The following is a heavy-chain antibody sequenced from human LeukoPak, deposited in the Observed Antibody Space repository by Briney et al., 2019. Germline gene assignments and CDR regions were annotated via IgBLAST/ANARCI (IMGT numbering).Heavy chain of an antibody. CDR3: ARARWAHYYDSSGYSYYYYYMDV. CDR2: IYYSGST. Sequence: SETLSLTCTVSGGSISSYYWSWIRQPPGKGLEWIGYIYYSGSTNYNPSLKSRVTISVDTSKIQFSLKLSSVTAADTAVYYCARARWAHYYDSSGYSYYYYYMDVWGKGTTVTVSS. CDR1: GGSISSYY. J-gene: IGHJ6*03. V-gene: IGHV4-59*01. D-gene: IGHD3-22*01.